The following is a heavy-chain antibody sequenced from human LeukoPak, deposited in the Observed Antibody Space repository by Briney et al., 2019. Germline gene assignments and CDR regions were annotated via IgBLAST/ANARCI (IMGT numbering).Heavy chain of an antibody. J-gene: IGHJ4*02. Sequence: ASVKVSCKASGYTFTSYGISWVRQAPGQGLEWMGWISAYNGNTNYAQKLQGRVTMTTDTSTSTAYMELRSLRSDDTAVYYCARDAGYCSSTSCYGRGSFDYWGQGTLVTVSS. D-gene: IGHD2-2*01. CDR1: GYTFTSYG. CDR2: ISAYNGNT. V-gene: IGHV1-18*01. CDR3: ARDAGYCSSTSCYGRGSFDY.